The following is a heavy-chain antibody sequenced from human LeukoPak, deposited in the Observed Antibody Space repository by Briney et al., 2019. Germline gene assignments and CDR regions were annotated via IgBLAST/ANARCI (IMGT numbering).Heavy chain of an antibody. CDR2: ISGSGGST. Sequence: PGGSLRLSCAASGFTFSSYAMSWVHQAPGKGLEWVSAISGSGGSTYYADSVKGRFTISRDNSKNTLYLQMNSLRAEDTAVYYCAKDRRSTAMVMLLWDYWGQGTLVTVSS. D-gene: IGHD5-18*01. V-gene: IGHV3-23*01. J-gene: IGHJ4*02. CDR3: AKDRRSTAMVMLLWDY. CDR1: GFTFSSYA.